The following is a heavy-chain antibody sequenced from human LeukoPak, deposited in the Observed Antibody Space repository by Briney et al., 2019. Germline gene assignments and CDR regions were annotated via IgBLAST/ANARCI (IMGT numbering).Heavy chain of an antibody. CDR2: MWVWNDGSNE. Sequence: GGSLRLSCTASGFTFSNYGMHWVRQAPGKGLEWVAVMWVWNDGSNEYYADSVKGRFTIARDNSKNTLYLQMVSLRAEDTADYYCARDRFPHDDGHYGMDVWGQGTTVTVSS. D-gene: IGHD3-16*01. J-gene: IGHJ6*02. CDR1: GFTFSNYG. V-gene: IGHV3-33*01. CDR3: ARDRFPHDDGHYGMDV.